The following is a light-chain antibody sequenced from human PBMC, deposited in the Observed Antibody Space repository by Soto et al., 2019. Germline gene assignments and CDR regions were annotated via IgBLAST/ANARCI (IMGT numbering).Light chain of an antibody. CDR2: KAS. CDR3: QQYNDYPYS. J-gene: IGKJ2*03. CDR1: QGIGPW. V-gene: IGKV1-5*03. Sequence: DIQMTQSPSTLSASIGDRVIITCRASQGIGPWLAWYQQKPGKAPKVLIYKASHLEDGVPSRFSGSGSETECTLTISSLQPDDFATYYCQQYNDYPYSFGQGTQRDVK.